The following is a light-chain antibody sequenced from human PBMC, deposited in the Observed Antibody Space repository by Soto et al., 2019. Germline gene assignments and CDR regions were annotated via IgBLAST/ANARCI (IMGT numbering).Light chain of an antibody. J-gene: IGLJ1*01. CDR1: SSDVCGYNY. CDR2: DVS. Sequence: QSALTQPASVSGSPGQSITISCTGTSSDVCGYNYVSWYQQHPGKAPKLMMYDVSNRPSGVSNRFSGSKSGNTASLTISGLQAEDEADYYCSSYTSSSLYVFGTGTKLTVL. CDR3: SSYTSSSLYV. V-gene: IGLV2-14*01.